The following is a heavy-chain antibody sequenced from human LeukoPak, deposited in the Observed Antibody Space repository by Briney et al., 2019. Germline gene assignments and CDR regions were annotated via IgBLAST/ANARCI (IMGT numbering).Heavy chain of an antibody. CDR3: ARVGDYGDYPFEY. CDR1: GFTFSDYY. D-gene: IGHD4-17*01. V-gene: IGHV3-11*04. J-gene: IGHJ4*02. CDR2: ISSSGSTI. Sequence: GGSLRLSCAASGFTFSDYYMSWIRQAPGKGLEWVSYISSSGSTIYYADSVKGRFTIPRDNADNSLYLEMNSLRAEDTAVYYCARVGDYGDYPFEYWGQGTLVTVSS.